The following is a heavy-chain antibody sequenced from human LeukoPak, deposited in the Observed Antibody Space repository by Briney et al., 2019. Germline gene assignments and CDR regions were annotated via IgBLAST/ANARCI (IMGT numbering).Heavy chain of an antibody. Sequence: SETLSLTCAVYGGSFSGYYWSWIRQPPGKGLEWIGEINHSGSTNYNPSLKSRVTISVDTSKNQFPLKLSSVTAADTAVYYCARDAMVITTNWFDPWGQGTLVTVSS. CDR2: INHSGST. CDR3: ARDAMVITTNWFDP. J-gene: IGHJ5*02. CDR1: GGSFSGYY. V-gene: IGHV4-34*01. D-gene: IGHD3-22*01.